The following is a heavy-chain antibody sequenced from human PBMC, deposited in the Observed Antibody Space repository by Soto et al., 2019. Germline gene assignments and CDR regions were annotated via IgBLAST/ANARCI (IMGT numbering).Heavy chain of an antibody. Sequence: ASVKVSCKASGYTFTNYYLHWVRQAPGQGLEWVGMINPSARSASYAQKLRGRLTMDRDTSTTTVYMELSRLTSEDTAVYYCARDNSAANGVLDHWGLGTLVTVS. CDR2: INPSARSA. D-gene: IGHD1-1*01. J-gene: IGHJ4*02. CDR3: ARDNSAANGVLDH. V-gene: IGHV1-46*04. CDR1: GYTFTNYY.